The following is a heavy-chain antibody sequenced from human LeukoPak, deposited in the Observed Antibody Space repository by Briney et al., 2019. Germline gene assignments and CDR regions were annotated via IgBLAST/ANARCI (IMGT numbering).Heavy chain of an antibody. Sequence: SETLSLTCAVSDDSINNNNWWSWVRQPPGKGLEWIGEIYHSGRTNYNPSLKSRVTISVDKSKNQFSLKLSSVTAADTAVYYCARSSDGSRYFDYWGQGTLVTVSS. CDR1: DDSINNNNW. D-gene: IGHD5-24*01. J-gene: IGHJ4*02. CDR3: ARSSDGSRYFDY. V-gene: IGHV4-4*02. CDR2: IYHSGRT.